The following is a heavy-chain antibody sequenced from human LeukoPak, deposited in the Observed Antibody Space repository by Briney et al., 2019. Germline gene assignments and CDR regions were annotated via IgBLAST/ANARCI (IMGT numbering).Heavy chain of an antibody. CDR2: INHSGST. Sequence: SETLSLTCAVYGGSFSGYYWSWIRQPPGKGLEWIGEINHSGSTNYNPSLKSRVTISVDTSKNQFSLKLSSVTAADTAVYYCARGTYSVAGPPRYYYYYGMDVWGQGTTVTVSS. CDR1: GGSFSGYY. J-gene: IGHJ6*02. D-gene: IGHD6-19*01. V-gene: IGHV4-34*01. CDR3: ARGTYSVAGPPRYYYYYGMDV.